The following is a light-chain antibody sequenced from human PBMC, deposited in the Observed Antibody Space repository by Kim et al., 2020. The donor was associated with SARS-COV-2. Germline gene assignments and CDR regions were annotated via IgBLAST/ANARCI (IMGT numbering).Light chain of an antibody. Sequence: IVMTQSPATLSVSPGERATLSCRASQSVGSNLAWYQQKPGQAPRLLIYGASTRATGIPDRFSGSGSGTEFTLTISSLQSEDFAVYYCQQYNNWPRGYTFGQGTKLEI. J-gene: IGKJ2*01. CDR1: QSVGSN. CDR2: GAS. CDR3: QQYNNWPRGYT. V-gene: IGKV3-15*01.